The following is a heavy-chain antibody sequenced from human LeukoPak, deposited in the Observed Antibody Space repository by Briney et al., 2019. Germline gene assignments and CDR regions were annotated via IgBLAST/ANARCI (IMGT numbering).Heavy chain of an antibody. J-gene: IGHJ5*01. CDR1: GFAFSVYA. CDR2: INANSGTR. CDR3: AKPISGGLAVTADWFHP. Sequence: PGGSLRLSCAASGFAFSVYAMSWLRQPPAKGLEWVSTINANSGTRSYAASVRGRFTISRDNSKNTLYLQLNTLRADDTATYYCAKPISGGLAVTADWFHPWGQGTLVVVSS. V-gene: IGHV3-23*01. D-gene: IGHD6-19*01.